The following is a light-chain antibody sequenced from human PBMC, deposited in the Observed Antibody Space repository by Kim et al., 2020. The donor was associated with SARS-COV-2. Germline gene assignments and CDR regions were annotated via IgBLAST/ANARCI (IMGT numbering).Light chain of an antibody. CDR1: SSDVGDYDF. CDR3: SSYTSSNSWV. Sequence: GQSITIFCSGTSSDVGDYDFVSWYQQYSGQAPKLMIYDVSKRPSGVSNRFSGSKSGNTASLTISGLQAEDEADYYCSSYTSSNSWVFGGGTQLTVL. V-gene: IGLV2-14*04. CDR2: DVS. J-gene: IGLJ3*02.